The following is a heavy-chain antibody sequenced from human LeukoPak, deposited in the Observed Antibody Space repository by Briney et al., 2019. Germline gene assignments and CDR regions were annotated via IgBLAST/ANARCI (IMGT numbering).Heavy chain of an antibody. Sequence: GGSLRLSCAASGFTLRNYAMSWVRQAPGRGLYWVSAISDSGVSTYYADSVKGRFTISRDDSKNTLYLQMNSLGAEDTAVYYCARSELGYNYYYMDVWGKGTTVTISS. CDR3: ARSELGYNYYYMDV. CDR2: ISDSGVST. D-gene: IGHD3-10*01. V-gene: IGHV3-23*01. J-gene: IGHJ6*03. CDR1: GFTLRNYA.